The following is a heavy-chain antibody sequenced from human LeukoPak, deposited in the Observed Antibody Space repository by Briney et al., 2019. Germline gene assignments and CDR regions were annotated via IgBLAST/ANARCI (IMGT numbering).Heavy chain of an antibody. J-gene: IGHJ6*03. CDR3: ARTDTYYYGSGAPAYYYYMDV. CDR2: IYTSGST. Sequence: SETLSLTCTVSGGSISSYYWSWIRQPAGKGLEWIGRIYTSGSTNYNPSLKSRVTISVDTSKNQFSLKLSSVTAADTAVYYCARTDTYYYGSGAPAYYYYMDVWGKGTTVTVSS. CDR1: GGSISSYY. V-gene: IGHV4-4*07. D-gene: IGHD3-10*01.